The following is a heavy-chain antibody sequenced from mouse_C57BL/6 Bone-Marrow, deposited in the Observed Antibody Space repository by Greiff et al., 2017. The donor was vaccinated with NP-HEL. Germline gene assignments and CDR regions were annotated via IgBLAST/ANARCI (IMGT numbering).Heavy chain of an antibody. CDR3: TLIYYGNYSP. J-gene: IGHJ4*01. CDR1: GFNIKDDY. Sequence: EVKLMESGAELVRPGASVKLSCTASGFNIKDDYMHWVKQRPEQGLEWIGWIDPENGDTEYASKFQGKATITADTSSNTAYLQLSSLTSEDTAVYYCTLIYYGNYSPRGQGTSVTVSS. D-gene: IGHD2-1*01. V-gene: IGHV14-4*01. CDR2: IDPENGDT.